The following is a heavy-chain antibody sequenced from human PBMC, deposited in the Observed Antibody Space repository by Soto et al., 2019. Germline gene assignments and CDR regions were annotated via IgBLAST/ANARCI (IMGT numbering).Heavy chain of an antibody. CDR2: INPNSGGT. J-gene: IGHJ6*02. D-gene: IGHD3-10*01. V-gene: IGHV1-2*02. Sequence: QVQLVQSGAEVKKPGASVKVSCKASGYTFTGYYMHWVRQAPGQGLEWMGWINPNSGGTNYAQKFQGRVTITADESTSTAYMELSSLRSEDTAVYYCASGVVRGVIMGYYGMDVWGQGTTVTVSS. CDR3: ASGVVRGVIMGYYGMDV. CDR1: GYTFTGYY.